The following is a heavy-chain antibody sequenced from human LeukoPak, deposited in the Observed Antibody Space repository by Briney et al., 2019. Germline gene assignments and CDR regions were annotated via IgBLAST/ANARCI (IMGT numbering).Heavy chain of an antibody. D-gene: IGHD3-9*01. CDR3: SRTNSENYDILSVYSNWFDP. J-gene: IGHJ5*02. Sequence: SETPSLTCTDSGGSISGYSWSWVRQPPGKGLEWIGYIYYSGSTNYNPSLMSRVTISVDTYKNQFSLKLSSVTAADTAVYYWSRTNSENYDILSVYSNWFDPWGQGTLVTVSS. CDR2: IYYSGST. CDR1: GGSISGYS. V-gene: IGHV4-59*01.